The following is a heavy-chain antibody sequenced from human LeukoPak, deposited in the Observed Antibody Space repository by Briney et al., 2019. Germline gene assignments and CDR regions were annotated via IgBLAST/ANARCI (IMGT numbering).Heavy chain of an antibody. V-gene: IGHV1-24*01. J-gene: IGHJ4*02. CDR3: AVRGYSYGRGDY. Sequence: ASVKVSCKVSGYTLTELSMHWVRQAPGKGLEWMGGFDPEDGETIYAQKFQGRVTMTEDTSTDTAYMELSSLRSEDTAVYYCAVRGYSYGRGDYWGQGTLVTVSS. CDR2: FDPEDGET. D-gene: IGHD5-18*01. CDR1: GYTLTELS.